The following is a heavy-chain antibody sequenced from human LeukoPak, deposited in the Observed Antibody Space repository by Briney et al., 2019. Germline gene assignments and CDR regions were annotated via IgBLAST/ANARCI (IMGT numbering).Heavy chain of an antibody. CDR3: ARIVIGRGYYDSSGYYLGAFDI. CDR1: GFSLSTSGMC. D-gene: IGHD3-22*01. V-gene: IGHV2-70*11. CDR2: IDWDDDK. Sequence: SGPALVRPTQTLTLTCTFSGFSLSTSGMCVRWIRQPPVKALEWLARIDWDDDKYYSTSLKTRLTISKDTSKNQVVLTMTNMDPVDTATYYCARIVIGRGYYDSSGYYLGAFDIWGQGTMVTVSS. J-gene: IGHJ3*02.